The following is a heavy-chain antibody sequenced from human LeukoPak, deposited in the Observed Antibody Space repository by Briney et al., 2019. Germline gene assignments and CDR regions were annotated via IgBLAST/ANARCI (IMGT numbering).Heavy chain of an antibody. Sequence: GGSLRLSCAASGFNFNTYWMHWVRQYPGRGLEWVARINSDGSSASYADSVTGRFTMSRDNGKNMVYLQMNSLKREDTAVYFCAREFEEWYHSSGYLPGFWGQGALVTVSS. CDR2: INSDGSSA. D-gene: IGHD3-22*01. CDR1: GFNFNTYW. V-gene: IGHV3-74*01. J-gene: IGHJ4*02. CDR3: AREFEEWYHSSGYLPGF.